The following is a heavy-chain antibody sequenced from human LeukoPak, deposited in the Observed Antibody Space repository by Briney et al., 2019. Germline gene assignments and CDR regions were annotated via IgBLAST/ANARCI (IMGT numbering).Heavy chain of an antibody. CDR2: TRNKANSYTT. D-gene: IGHD3-10*01. Sequence: PGGSLRLSCAASGFTVSSNYMSWIRQAPGKGLEWVGRTRNKANSYTTEYAASVKGRFTISRDDSKNSLYLQMNSLKTEDTAVYYCARDLQGREGYWGQGTLVTVSS. J-gene: IGHJ4*02. CDR3: ARDLQGREGY. CDR1: GFTVSSNY. V-gene: IGHV3-72*01.